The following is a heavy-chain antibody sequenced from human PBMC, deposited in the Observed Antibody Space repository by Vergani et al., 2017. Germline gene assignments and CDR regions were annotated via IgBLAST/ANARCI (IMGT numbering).Heavy chain of an antibody. CDR1: GGSISSGGYY. J-gene: IGHJ5*02. CDR3: ARLAKLERDNXFDP. V-gene: IGHV4-31*01. CDR2: IYYSGST. Sequence: QVQLQESGPGLVKPSQTLSLTCTVSGGSISSGGYYWSWIRQHPGKGLEWIGYIYYSGSTYYNPSLKSLVTISVDTSKNQFSLKLSSVTAADTAVYYCARLAKLERDNXFDPWGQGTLVTVSS. D-gene: IGHD1-1*01.